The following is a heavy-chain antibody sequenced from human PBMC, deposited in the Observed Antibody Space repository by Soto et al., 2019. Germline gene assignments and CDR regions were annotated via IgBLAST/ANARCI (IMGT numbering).Heavy chain of an antibody. J-gene: IGHJ5*02. CDR1: GFTFSDYY. V-gene: IGHV3-11*01. D-gene: IGHD3-3*01. Sequence: PGGSLRLSCAASGFTFSDYYMSWIRQAPGKGLEWVSYISTSASTIYYADSVKGRFTISRDNAKNSLFLQMNSLRAEDTAVYYCARVTSFWFDPWGQGTLVTVSS. CDR3: ARVTSFWFDP. CDR2: ISTSASTI.